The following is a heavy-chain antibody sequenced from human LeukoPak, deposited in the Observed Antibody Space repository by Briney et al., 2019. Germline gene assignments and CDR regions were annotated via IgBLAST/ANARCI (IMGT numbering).Heavy chain of an antibody. V-gene: IGHV1-2*02. J-gene: IGHJ4*02. Sequence: ASVKVSCKASGCTFTGYYMHWVRQASGQGLEWMGWINPNSGGTNYAQKFQGRVTMTRDTSISTAYMELSRLRSDDTAVYYCARDLGELHFDYWGQGTLVTVSS. CDR2: INPNSGGT. CDR3: ARDLGELHFDY. D-gene: IGHD3-16*01. CDR1: GCTFTGYY.